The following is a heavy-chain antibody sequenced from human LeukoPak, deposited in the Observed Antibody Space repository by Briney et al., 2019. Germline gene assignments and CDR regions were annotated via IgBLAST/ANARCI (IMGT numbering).Heavy chain of an antibody. CDR1: GGTFSSYA. D-gene: IGHD5-12*01. CDR2: IIPIFGTA. J-gene: IGHJ5*02. V-gene: IGHV1-69*13. CDR3: ARERWSGYDWAGFDP. Sequence: GASVKVSCKASGGTFSSYAISWVRQAPGQGLEWMGGIIPIFGTANYAQKFQGRVTITADESTSTAYMELSSLRSEDTAVYYCARERWSGYDWAGFDPWSQGTLVTVSS.